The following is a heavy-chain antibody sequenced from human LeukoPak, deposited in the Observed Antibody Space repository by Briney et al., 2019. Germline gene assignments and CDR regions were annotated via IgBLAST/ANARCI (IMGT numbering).Heavy chain of an antibody. Sequence: SGPTLVNPTQTLTLTCTFSGFSLSTSGMCVSWIRQPPGKALEWLARIDWDDDKYYSTSLKTRLTISKDTSKNQVVLTMTNMDPVDTATYYCARTLAAADKYYYYGMDVWGRGTTVTVSS. CDR1: GFSLSTSGMC. J-gene: IGHJ6*02. CDR2: IDWDDDK. CDR3: ARTLAAADKYYYYGMDV. V-gene: IGHV2-70*11. D-gene: IGHD6-13*01.